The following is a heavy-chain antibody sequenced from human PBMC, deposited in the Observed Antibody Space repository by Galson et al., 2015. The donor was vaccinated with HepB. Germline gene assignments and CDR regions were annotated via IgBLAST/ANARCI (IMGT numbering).Heavy chain of an antibody. J-gene: IGHJ4*02. CDR2: ISSNGGST. V-gene: IGHV3-64D*06. CDR1: GFTFSSYA. CDR3: VKFWQQLVREDY. Sequence: SLRLSCAASGFTFSSYAMHWVRQAPGKGLEYVSAISSNGGSTYYADSVKGRFTISRDNSKNTLYLQMSSLRAEDTAVYYCVKFWQQLVREDYWGQGTLVTVSS. D-gene: IGHD6-13*01.